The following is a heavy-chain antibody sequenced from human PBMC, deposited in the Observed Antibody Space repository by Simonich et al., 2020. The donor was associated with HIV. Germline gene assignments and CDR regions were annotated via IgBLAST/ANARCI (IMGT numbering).Heavy chain of an antibody. J-gene: IGHJ4*02. Sequence: QVQLVESGGGVVQPGRSLTLSCAASGFTFSSYGMHWVRQAPGKGLEWVAVIWYDGSNKYYADSVKGRFTISRDDSKNTLYLQMNSLRAEDTAVYFCARDTRTTSYWGQGTLVTVSS. D-gene: IGHD4-17*01. CDR2: IWYDGSNK. CDR1: GFTFSSYG. CDR3: ARDTRTTSY. V-gene: IGHV3-33*01.